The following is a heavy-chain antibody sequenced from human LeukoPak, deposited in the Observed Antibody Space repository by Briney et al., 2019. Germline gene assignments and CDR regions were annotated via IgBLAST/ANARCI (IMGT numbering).Heavy chain of an antibody. Sequence: GGSLRLSCAASGFTFDDYAMHWVRQAPGKGLEWVSGISWNSGSIGYADSVKGRFTISRDNAKNSLYLQMNSLRAEDTAVYYCASGRQLGYWGQGTLVTVSS. CDR3: ASGRQLGY. CDR2: ISWNSGSI. D-gene: IGHD6-13*01. V-gene: IGHV3-9*01. J-gene: IGHJ4*02. CDR1: GFTFDDYA.